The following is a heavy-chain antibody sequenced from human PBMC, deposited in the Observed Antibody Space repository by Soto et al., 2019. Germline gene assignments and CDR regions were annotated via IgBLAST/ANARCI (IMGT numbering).Heavy chain of an antibody. V-gene: IGHV1-69*13. CDR2: ITPIFGTA. CDR1: GGTFSSYA. J-gene: IGHJ4*02. CDR3: ARGSRDFWSGYYTYYFDY. D-gene: IGHD3-3*01. Sequence: ASVKVSCKASGGTFSSYAISWVRQAPGQGLEWMGGITPIFGTANYAQKFQGRVTITADESTSTAYMELSSLRSEDTAVYYCARGSRDFWSGYYTYYFDYWGQGPLVTVSS.